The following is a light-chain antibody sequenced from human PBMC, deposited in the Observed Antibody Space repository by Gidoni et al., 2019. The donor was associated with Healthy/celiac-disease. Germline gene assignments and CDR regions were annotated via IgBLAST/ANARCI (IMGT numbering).Light chain of an antibody. Sequence: EIVLTPSPGTLSLSPGERATLSCRASQSVGSSYLAWYQQKPGQAPRLLIYGAASRATGIPDRFSGSGSGTDFTLTISRLEPEDFAVYYCQQYGSSLYTFGQGTKLEIK. V-gene: IGKV3-20*01. CDR3: QQYGSSLYT. CDR2: GAA. J-gene: IGKJ2*01. CDR1: QSVGSSY.